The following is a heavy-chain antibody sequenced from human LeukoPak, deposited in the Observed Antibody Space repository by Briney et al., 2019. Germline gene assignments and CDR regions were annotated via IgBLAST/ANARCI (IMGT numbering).Heavy chain of an antibody. D-gene: IGHD3-3*01. CDR1: GYTFTSYG. J-gene: IGHJ6*02. Sequence: ASVKVSCKASGYTFTSYGISWVRQAPGQGLEWMGWISAYNGNTNYAQKLQGRVTMTTETSTSTAYMELRSLRSDDTAVYYCARGATIFGVVGWEGMDVWGQGTTVTVSS. CDR3: ARGATIFGVVGWEGMDV. CDR2: ISAYNGNT. V-gene: IGHV1-18*01.